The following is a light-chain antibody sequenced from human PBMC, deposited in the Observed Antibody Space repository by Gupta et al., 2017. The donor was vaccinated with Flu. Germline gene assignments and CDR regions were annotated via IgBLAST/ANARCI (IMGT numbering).Light chain of an antibody. CDR3: QQYNNWPPRGT. J-gene: IGKJ2*02. CDR2: GAS. CDR1: QSISRN. Sequence: DIVMTQSPGTLSVSPGERATLSCRASQSISRNLAWYQQKRGQAPRLLIYGASTRATGIPARFSGSGSGTEFTLSISSLQSEDFAVYYCQQYNNWPPRGTFGQGTKLVIK. V-gene: IGKV3-15*01.